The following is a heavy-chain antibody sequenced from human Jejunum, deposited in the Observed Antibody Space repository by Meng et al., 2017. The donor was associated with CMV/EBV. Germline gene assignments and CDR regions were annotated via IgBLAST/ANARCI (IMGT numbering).Heavy chain of an antibody. CDR2: ISSDENNK. D-gene: IGHD6-6*01. J-gene: IGHJ4*02. CDR1: GFTFSSHA. Sequence: AAYGFTFSSHAMHWVRQAPGKGLEWVAVISSDENNKYYADSVKGRFTISRDNSKNTLDLQLNSLRAEDTAVFYCARGQHGNSYYFDSWGQGILVTVSS. CDR3: ARGQHGNSYYFDS. V-gene: IGHV3-30*04.